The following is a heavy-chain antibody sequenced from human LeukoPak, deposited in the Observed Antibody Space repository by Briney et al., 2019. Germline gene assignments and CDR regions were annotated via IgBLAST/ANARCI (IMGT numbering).Heavy chain of an antibody. D-gene: IGHD4-11*01. CDR1: GFSVSSNY. CDR3: ARFRDSHYLAPFDF. V-gene: IGHV3-53*01. J-gene: IGHJ4*02. Sequence: PGGSLRLSCAVSGFSVSSNYMTWVRLAPGKGLKWVSVFYAGATTYYAASVKGRFTISKDISKNTLSLQMNNLRAEDTAVYFCARFRDSHYLAPFDFWGQGALVTVSS. CDR2: FYAGATT.